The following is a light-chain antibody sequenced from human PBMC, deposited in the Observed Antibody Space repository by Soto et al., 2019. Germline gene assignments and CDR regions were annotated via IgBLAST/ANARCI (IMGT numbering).Light chain of an antibody. CDR1: QTISKY. V-gene: IGKV1-39*01. J-gene: IGKJ4*01. Sequence: DIQITQSPSSLSASGGDRVTVTCRASQTISKYVNWYQQKPGKAPKLLIYAASSLHGGVPSRFRGSGSGAEFTITISSLQPEDFATYYCQQTYSQPLTVGGGTKVEIK. CDR2: AAS. CDR3: QQTYSQPLT.